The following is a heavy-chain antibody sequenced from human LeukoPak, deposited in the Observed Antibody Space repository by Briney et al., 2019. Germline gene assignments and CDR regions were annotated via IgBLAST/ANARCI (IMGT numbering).Heavy chain of an antibody. CDR3: AKPPPMITFGGVIVLPGY. Sequence: GGSLRLSCAASGFTFGSYAMSWVRQAPGKGLEWVSAICGSGGSTYYADSVKGRFTISRDNSKNTLYLQMNSLRAEDTAVYYCAKPPPMITFGGVIVLPGYWGQGTLVTVS. V-gene: IGHV3-23*01. CDR1: GFTFGSYA. CDR2: ICGSGGST. D-gene: IGHD3-16*02. J-gene: IGHJ4*02.